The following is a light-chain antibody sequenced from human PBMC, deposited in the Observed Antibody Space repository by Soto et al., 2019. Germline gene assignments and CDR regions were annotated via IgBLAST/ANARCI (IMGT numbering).Light chain of an antibody. CDR3: QRSYTTPRT. J-gene: IGKJ1*01. Sequence: DLQMTQSPSSLSASVGDRVTLSCRASQNIRTSVNWYQRKEGKASHLLLYGASTLQSGVPSRFTGSGSGTEFTLTISSVQPEDFATYYCQRSYTTPRTFGQGTKVDIK. V-gene: IGKV1-39*01. CDR1: QNIRTS. CDR2: GAS.